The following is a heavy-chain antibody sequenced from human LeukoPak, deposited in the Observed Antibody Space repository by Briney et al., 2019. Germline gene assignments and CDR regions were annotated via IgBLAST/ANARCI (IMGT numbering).Heavy chain of an antibody. CDR2: IYHSGST. J-gene: IGHJ4*02. CDR3: ARDPTPLNYYGSGSYNDY. D-gene: IGHD3-10*01. V-gene: IGHV4-38-2*02. Sequence: PSETLSLTCTVSGYSISSGYYWGWIRQPPGKGLAWIGRIYHSGSTYYNPSLKSRVTISVDTSKNLFSLKLSSVTAADTAVYYCARDPTPLNYYGSGSYNDYWGQGTLVTVSS. CDR1: GYSISSGYY.